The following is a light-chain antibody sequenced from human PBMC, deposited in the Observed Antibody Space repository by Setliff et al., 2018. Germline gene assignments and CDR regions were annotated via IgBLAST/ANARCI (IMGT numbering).Light chain of an antibody. CDR2: DVS. CDR3: SSYTSSSPYV. Sequence: QSVLAQPASVSGSPGQSITISCTGTSSDVGDYNYVSWYQQHPGKAPKLMIYDVSKRPSGVSNRFSGSKSGNTASLTISGLQAEDEADYYCSSYTSSSPYVFGTGTKVTVL. CDR1: SSDVGDYNY. V-gene: IGLV2-14*01. J-gene: IGLJ1*01.